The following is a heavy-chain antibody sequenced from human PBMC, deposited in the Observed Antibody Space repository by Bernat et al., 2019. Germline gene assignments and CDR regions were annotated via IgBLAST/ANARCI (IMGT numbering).Heavy chain of an antibody. V-gene: IGHV3-74*01. J-gene: IGHJ4*02. D-gene: IGHD2-15*01. Sequence: EVQLVESGGGLVQPGGSLRLSCAASGFTFSSYWMHWVRQAPGKGLVWVSRINSDGSSTSYADSVKGRFTISRDNAKNTLYLQMNSLRAEDTAIYYCARGARLGYCSGGNCYSFFDWGQGALVTVSS. CDR1: GFTFSSYW. CDR2: INSDGSST. CDR3: ARGARLGYCSGGNCYSFFD.